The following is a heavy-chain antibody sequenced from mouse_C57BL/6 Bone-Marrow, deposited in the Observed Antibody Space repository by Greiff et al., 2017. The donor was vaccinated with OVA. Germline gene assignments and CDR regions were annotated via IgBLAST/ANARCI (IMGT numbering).Heavy chain of an antibody. Sequence: VKLMESGAELVRPGASVTLSCKASGYTFTDYEMHWVKQTPVHGLEWIGAIDPETGGTAYNQKFKGKAILTADKSSSTAYMELRSLTSEDSAVYYCTKKLWAWFAYWGQGTLVTVSA. V-gene: IGHV1-15*01. J-gene: IGHJ3*01. CDR2: IDPETGGT. CDR3: TKKLWAWFAY. CDR1: GYTFTDYE. D-gene: IGHD1-1*02.